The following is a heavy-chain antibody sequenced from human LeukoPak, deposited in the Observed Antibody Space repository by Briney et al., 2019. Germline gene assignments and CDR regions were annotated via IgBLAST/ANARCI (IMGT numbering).Heavy chain of an antibody. J-gene: IGHJ6*03. V-gene: IGHV1-2*02. CDR1: GYTFTGYY. CDR2: INPNSGGT. CDR3: ARVGYGSGSYYYYMDV. Sequence: ASVKVSCKASGYTFTGYYMHWVRQAPGHGLEWMGWINPNSGGTNYAQKFQGRVTMTRNTSISPAYMELSSLRSEDTAVYYCARVGYGSGSYYYYMDVWGKGTTVTISS. D-gene: IGHD3-10*01.